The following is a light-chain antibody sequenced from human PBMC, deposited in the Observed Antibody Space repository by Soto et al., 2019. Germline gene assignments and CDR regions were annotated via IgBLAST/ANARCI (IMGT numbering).Light chain of an antibody. J-gene: IGKJ4*01. V-gene: IGKV3-11*01. CDR1: RIVSSY. CDR2: DAS. Sequence: IVSSQLPRLLSLSAVERSTLSCRTVRIVSSYLAWYRQKPGQAPRLRIYDASIRATGIPARFSGSGSGTDFTLTISSREPEDFAVYYCQQRSILPLTFGGGTKVDIK. CDR3: QQRSILPLT.